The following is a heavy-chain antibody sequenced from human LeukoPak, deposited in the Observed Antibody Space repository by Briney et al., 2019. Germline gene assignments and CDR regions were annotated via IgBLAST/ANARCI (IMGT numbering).Heavy chain of an antibody. V-gene: IGHV3-30-3*01. J-gene: IGHJ4*02. CDR3: ARDEEQLTDY. CDR2: ISYDGSNK. CDR1: GFTFSSYW. D-gene: IGHD6-6*01. Sequence: GGSLRLSCAASGFTFSSYWMSWVRQAPGKGLEWVAVISYDGSNKYYADSVKGRFTISRDNSKNTLYLQMNSLRAEDTAVYYCARDEEQLTDYWGQGTLVTVSS.